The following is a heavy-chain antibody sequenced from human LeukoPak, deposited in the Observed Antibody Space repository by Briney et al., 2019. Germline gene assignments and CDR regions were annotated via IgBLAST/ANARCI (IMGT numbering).Heavy chain of an antibody. V-gene: IGHV1-18*01. J-gene: IGHJ4*02. D-gene: IGHD6-19*01. CDR1: GYTFTSYA. CDR3: ARSPSSSGWYADY. CDR2: ISAYNGAT. Sequence: GASVKVSSKASGYTFTSYAISWVRQAPGQGLEWMGWISAYNGATNYAQKLQGRVTMTTDTTANPAYMELRSLTSDDTAVYYCARSPSSSGWYADYWGLGTLVTVSS.